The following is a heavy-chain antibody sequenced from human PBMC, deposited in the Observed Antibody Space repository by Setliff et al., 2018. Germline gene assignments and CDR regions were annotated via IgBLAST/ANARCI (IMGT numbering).Heavy chain of an antibody. CDR1: GFIFSSYW. Sequence: PGGSLRLSCAASGFIFSSYWMNWVRQAPGKGLEWVATINQDGSGKYYVDSVKGRSTISRDNAKNSLYLQMNSLRPEDTAVYYCARTCSGSGCYAGLESWGQGTPVTVSS. CDR2: INQDGSGK. CDR3: ARTCSGSGCYAGLES. V-gene: IGHV3-7*01. J-gene: IGHJ4*02. D-gene: IGHD2-15*01.